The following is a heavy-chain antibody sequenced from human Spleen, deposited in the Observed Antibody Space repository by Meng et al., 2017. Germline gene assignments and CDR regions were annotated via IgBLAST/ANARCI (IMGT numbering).Heavy chain of an antibody. J-gene: IGHJ4*02. CDR1: GFTFSAYG. D-gene: IGHD2-21*01. V-gene: IGHV3-23*01. CDR2: IFGRGDII. Sequence: EVQLLESGGGLVQPGGSLRLSCAASGFTFSAYGMSWVRQAPGKGLEWVSAIFGRGDIIYYADSVKGRFTISRDNSKNTLSLQMNSLRADDTAVYYCARTRGVSAIVPEYWGQETLVTVSS. CDR3: ARTRGVSAIVPEY.